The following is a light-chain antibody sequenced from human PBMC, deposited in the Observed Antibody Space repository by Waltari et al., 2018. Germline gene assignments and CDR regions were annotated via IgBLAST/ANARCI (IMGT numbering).Light chain of an antibody. CDR1: SRDSGGYEY. V-gene: IGLV2-14*03. Sequence: SALTQPDPVSGSPGRSITISCSGSSRDSGGYEYVSWYQQHPGKAPKVIIYDVNNRPSGVSNRFSGSKSCSSASLTISGLQAEDEADYYCSSFTSSTTGIFGGGTKVTVL. J-gene: IGLJ2*01. CDR3: SSFTSSTTGI. CDR2: DVN.